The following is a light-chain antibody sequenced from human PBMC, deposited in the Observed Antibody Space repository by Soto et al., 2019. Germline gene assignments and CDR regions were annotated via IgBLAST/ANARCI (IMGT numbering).Light chain of an antibody. CDR2: DAS. CDR1: QCINYY. Sequence: DIQMTQSPSSLSASVGDRVTITCRASQCINYYLAWYQQKPGRVPRLLIYDASTLQSGVPSRFSGSGSGTDFTLTISSLQPEDVATYYCQQYISVPRTFGQGTKVDIK. J-gene: IGKJ1*01. V-gene: IGKV1-27*01. CDR3: QQYISVPRT.